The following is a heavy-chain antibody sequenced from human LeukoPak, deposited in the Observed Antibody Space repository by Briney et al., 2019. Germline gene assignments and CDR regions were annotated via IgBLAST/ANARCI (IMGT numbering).Heavy chain of an antibody. CDR2: INPNSGGT. Sequence: ASVKVSCKASGYTFTGYYMHWVRQAPGQGLEWMGWINPNSGGTNYAQKFQGRVTMTRDTSISTAYMELSRLRSDDTAVYYCARMKDSSGWYPSDYWGQGTLVTVSS. D-gene: IGHD6-19*01. CDR3: ARMKDSSGWYPSDY. CDR1: GYTFTGYY. V-gene: IGHV1-2*02. J-gene: IGHJ4*02.